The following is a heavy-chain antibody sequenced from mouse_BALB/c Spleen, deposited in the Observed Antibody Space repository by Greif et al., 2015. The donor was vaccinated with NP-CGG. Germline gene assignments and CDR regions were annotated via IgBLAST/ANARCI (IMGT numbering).Heavy chain of an antibody. CDR2: INSNGGST. Sequence: EVKLVESGGGLVQPGGSLKLSCAASGFTFSSYGMSWVRQTPDKRLELVATINSNGGSTYYPDSAKGRSTTSRDNAKNTLFLQMSSLKSEDTAMYYCATGFAYWGQGTLVTVSA. CDR3: ATGFAY. CDR1: GFTFSSYG. V-gene: IGHV5-6-3*01. J-gene: IGHJ3*01.